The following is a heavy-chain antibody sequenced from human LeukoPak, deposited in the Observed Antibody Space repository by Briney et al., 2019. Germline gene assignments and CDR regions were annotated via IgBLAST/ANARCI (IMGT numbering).Heavy chain of an antibody. CDR1: GFTFTKYG. CDR3: ARDIEAAGLFLDY. D-gene: IGHD6-13*01. J-gene: IGHJ4*02. Sequence: GGSLRLSCAGSGFTFTKYGLHWVRQAPGKGLEWVANMKYDGSEKYYVDSVKGRFTISRDNAKNSLYLQMNSLRAEDTAVYYCARDIEAAGLFLDYWGQGTLVTVSS. CDR2: MKYDGSEK. V-gene: IGHV3-7*01.